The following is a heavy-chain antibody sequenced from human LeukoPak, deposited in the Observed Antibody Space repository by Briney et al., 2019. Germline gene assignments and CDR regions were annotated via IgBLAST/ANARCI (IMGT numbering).Heavy chain of an antibody. CDR2: IGSSNTYI. CDR3: ALGYCSGTSCDMFAS. Sequence: GGSLRLSCAGLGFNFIDNSMHWVRQAPGKGLEWVSSIGSSNTYIYYRDSVKGRFTISRDNAKNSLFLQMNSLRAEDTAVYYCALGYCSGTSCDMFASWGQGTRVTVSS. J-gene: IGHJ4*02. CDR1: GFNFIDNS. V-gene: IGHV3-21*01. D-gene: IGHD2-2*02.